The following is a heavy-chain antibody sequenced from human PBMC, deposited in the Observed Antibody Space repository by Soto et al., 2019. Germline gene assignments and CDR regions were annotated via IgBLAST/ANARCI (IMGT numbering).Heavy chain of an antibody. Sequence: ASVKVSCKAPGDTLNYYAIVWVRQAPGQGLEWVGGIAPVLRSTNYALKFRGRVKITADASTSTAFLEMSSLRSEDTGIYFCARATVLSFQADYWGQGTLVTVSS. CDR2: IAPVLRST. D-gene: IGHD4-17*01. J-gene: IGHJ4*02. V-gene: IGHV1-69*13. CDR3: ARATVLSFQADY. CDR1: GDTLNYYA.